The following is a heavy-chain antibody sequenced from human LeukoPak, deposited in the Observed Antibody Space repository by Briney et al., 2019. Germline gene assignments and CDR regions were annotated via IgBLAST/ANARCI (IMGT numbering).Heavy chain of an antibody. Sequence: PSETLCPSCTVSGGSLSSYYWSWIRQPPRKGLEWIGYIYYSGSTNYNPTLKCRFTISVDTSKNQFSLKLSSVTAADTAVYYCSRLSRYSYGYADYWGQGTLVTVSS. J-gene: IGHJ4*02. D-gene: IGHD5-18*01. CDR1: GGSLSSYY. V-gene: IGHV4-59*01. CDR3: SRLSRYSYGYADY. CDR2: IYYSGST.